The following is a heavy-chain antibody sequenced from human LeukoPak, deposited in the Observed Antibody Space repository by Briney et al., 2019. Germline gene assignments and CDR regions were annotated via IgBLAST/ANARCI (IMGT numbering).Heavy chain of an antibody. CDR3: ARGPLLRYFDWLLNEGPGFDY. CDR2: IWYDGSNK. CDR1: GFTFSSYA. J-gene: IGHJ4*02. D-gene: IGHD3-9*01. V-gene: IGHV3-33*08. Sequence: PGRSLRLSCAASGFTFSSYAMHWVRQAPGKGLEWVAVIWYDGSNKYYADSVKGRFTISRDNSKNTLYLQMNSLRAEDTAVYYCARGPLLRYFDWLLNEGPGFDYWGQGTLVTVSS.